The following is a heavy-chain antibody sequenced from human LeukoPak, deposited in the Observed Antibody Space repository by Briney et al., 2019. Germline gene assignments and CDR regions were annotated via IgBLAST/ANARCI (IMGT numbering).Heavy chain of an antibody. J-gene: IGHJ4*02. CDR3: ARGQQLVEGDY. CDR2: INPNSGGT. Sequence: ASVNVSCKASGYNFTGYYIHWVRQASGQGLEGMGWINPNSGGTNYAQKFQGRVTMTRDTSASTAYMELSSLRSEDTAVYYCARGQQLVEGDYWGQGTLVTVSS. V-gene: IGHV1-2*02. D-gene: IGHD6-13*01. CDR1: GYNFTGYY.